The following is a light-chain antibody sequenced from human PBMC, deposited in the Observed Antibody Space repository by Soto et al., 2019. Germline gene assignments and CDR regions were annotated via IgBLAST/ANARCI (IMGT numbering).Light chain of an antibody. CDR1: SSDVGSYNL. Sequence: SALTQPASVSGSPGQSITISCTGSSSDVGSYNLVAWHQQYPGQAPKLRIYEGSKRPSGVANRFSGSKSGNTASLTISGLQAEDEDDYYCCSYAGRSTLVFGGGTKLTVL. CDR2: EGS. V-gene: IGLV2-23*01. CDR3: CSYAGRSTLV. J-gene: IGLJ3*02.